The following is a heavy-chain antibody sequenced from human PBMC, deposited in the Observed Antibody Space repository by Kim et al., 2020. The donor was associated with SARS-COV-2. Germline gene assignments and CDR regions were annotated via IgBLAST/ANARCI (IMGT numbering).Heavy chain of an antibody. D-gene: IGHD2-15*01. V-gene: IGHV4-31*03. CDR3: ARDVVVAATRLFDY. CDR1: GGSISSGGYY. J-gene: IGHJ4*02. CDR2: IYYSGST. Sequence: SETLSLTCTVSGGSISSGGYYWSWIRQHPGKGLEWIGYIYYSGSTYYNPSLKSRVTISVDTSKNQFSLKLSSVTAADTAVYYCARDVVVAATRLFDYWGQGTLVTVSS.